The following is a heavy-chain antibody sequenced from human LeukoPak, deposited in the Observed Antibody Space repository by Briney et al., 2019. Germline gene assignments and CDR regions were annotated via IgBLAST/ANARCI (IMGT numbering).Heavy chain of an antibody. CDR1: GFTFSSYA. CDR3: AKSALVRGTTGTFDY. J-gene: IGHJ4*02. V-gene: IGHV3-23*01. Sequence: GGSLRLSCAASGFTFSSYAMSWVRQAPGKGLEWVSGISGSGGSTYYADSVKGRFTISRDNSKNTLYLQMNSLRAEDTAVYYCAKSALVRGTTGTFDYWGQGTLVTVSS. D-gene: IGHD3-10*01. CDR2: ISGSGGST.